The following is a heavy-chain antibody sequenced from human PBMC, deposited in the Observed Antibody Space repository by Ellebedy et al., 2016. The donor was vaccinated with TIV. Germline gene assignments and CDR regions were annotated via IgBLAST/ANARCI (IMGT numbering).Heavy chain of an antibody. D-gene: IGHD2-21*02. J-gene: IGHJ5*02. CDR3: ARSGVVTAIRYNCFDL. Sequence: GESLKISCAASGFTFSSYSMHWVRQVPGKGLEWVSSISTASTYIYYADSVKGRFTISRDNAKNSLYLQMDSLRAEDTAVYYCARSGVVTAIRYNCFDLWGQGTLVTVSS. CDR1: GFTFSSYS. V-gene: IGHV3-21*01. CDR2: ISTASTYI.